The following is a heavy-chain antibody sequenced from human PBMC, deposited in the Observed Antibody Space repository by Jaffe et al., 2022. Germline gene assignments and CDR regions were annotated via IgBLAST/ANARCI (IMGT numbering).Heavy chain of an antibody. J-gene: IGHJ4*02. D-gene: IGHD3-22*01. CDR2: IYYSGST. Sequence: QLQLQESGPGLVKPSETLSLTCTVSGGSISSSSYYWGWIRQPPGKGLEWIGSIYYSGSTYYNPSLKSRVTISVDTSKNQFSLKLSSVTAADTAVYYCARHADSGCLFDYWGQGTLVTVSS. CDR1: GGSISSSSYY. CDR3: ARHADSGCLFDY. V-gene: IGHV4-39*01.